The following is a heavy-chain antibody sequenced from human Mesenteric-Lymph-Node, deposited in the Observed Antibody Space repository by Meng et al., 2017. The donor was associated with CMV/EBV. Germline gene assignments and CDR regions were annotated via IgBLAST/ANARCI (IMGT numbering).Heavy chain of an antibody. CDR2: INGDGSAK. V-gene: IGHV3-7*01. D-gene: IGHD3-3*01. Sequence: GGSLRLSCAASGFTLSNYWMDWVRRAPGEGLQWVATINGDGSAKLYVDSVKGRFTISRDNAKNSLYLQMNSLRAEDTAVYYCARDHFGVVPPTSMDVWGQGTTVTVSS. J-gene: IGHJ6*02. CDR1: GFTLSNYW. CDR3: ARDHFGVVPPTSMDV.